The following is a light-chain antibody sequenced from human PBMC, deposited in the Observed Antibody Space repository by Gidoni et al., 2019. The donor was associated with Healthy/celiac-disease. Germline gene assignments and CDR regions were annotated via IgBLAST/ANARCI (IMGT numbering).Light chain of an antibody. J-gene: IGLJ3*02. CDR3: AAWDDSLSGV. CDR1: SSNIGSNY. V-gene: IGLV1-47*01. CDR2: RNN. Sequence: QSVLTQPPSASGTPGQRVTHSCSGSSSNIGSNYVYWYQQLPGTAPKLLIYRNNQRPSGVPDRFSGSKSGTSASLAISGLRSEDEADYYCAAWDDSLSGVFGGGTKLTVL.